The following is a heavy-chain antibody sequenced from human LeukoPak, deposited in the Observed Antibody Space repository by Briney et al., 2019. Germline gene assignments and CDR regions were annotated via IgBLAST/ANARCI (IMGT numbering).Heavy chain of an antibody. CDR2: ISGNGVGT. Sequence: GGSLRLSCAASGFSFSTYAMSWVRQAPGKGLEWVLSISGNGVGTYYADSVKGRFSISRDNSKNTLYLLMDRLRAEDTAVYYCTRATESIFWSGYSHWGQGALVTVSS. CDR1: GFSFSTYA. CDR3: TRATESIFWSGYSH. D-gene: IGHD3-3*01. V-gene: IGHV3-23*01. J-gene: IGHJ4*01.